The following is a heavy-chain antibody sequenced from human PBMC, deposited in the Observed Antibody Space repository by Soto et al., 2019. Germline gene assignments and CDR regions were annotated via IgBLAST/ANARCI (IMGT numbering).Heavy chain of an antibody. D-gene: IGHD6-6*01. J-gene: IGHJ4*02. Sequence: GGSLRLSCNGSGYIFTNYWIGWVRQMPGKGLEWMGIIYPGNSATAYSPSFQGQVTISADKSITTAYLQWISLKASDTAMYYCARHAATSSWDYFDYWGQGTQVTVSS. CDR2: IYPGNSAT. CDR3: ARHAATSSWDYFDY. V-gene: IGHV5-51*01. CDR1: GYIFTNYW.